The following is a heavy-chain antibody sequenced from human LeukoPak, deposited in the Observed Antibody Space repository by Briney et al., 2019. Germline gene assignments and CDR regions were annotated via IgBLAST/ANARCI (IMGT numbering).Heavy chain of an antibody. CDR3: ARLTTGDYSNDY. D-gene: IGHD4-11*01. V-gene: IGHV4-39*01. CDR2: IYYSGSN. J-gene: IGHJ4*02. CDR1: GGSISSSDYY. Sequence: PSETLSLTCTVSGGSISSSDYYWGWIRQPPGKGLEWIGSIYYSGSNYYNPSLKSRVTISVDTSKTQFSLKLSSVTAADTAVYYCARLTTGDYSNDYWGQGTLVTVSS.